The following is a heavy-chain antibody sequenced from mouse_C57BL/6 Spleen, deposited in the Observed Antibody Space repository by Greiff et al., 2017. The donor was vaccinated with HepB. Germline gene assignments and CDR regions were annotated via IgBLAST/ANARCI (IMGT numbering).Heavy chain of an antibody. CDR1: GYTFTSYW. J-gene: IGHJ2*01. CDR2: IYPSDSET. Sequence: VQLQQSGAELVRPGSSVKLSCKASGYTFTSYWMDWVKQRPGQGLEWIGNIYPSDSETHYNQKFKDKATLTVDKSSSTAYMQLSSLTSEDSAVYYWARGGSRWLDPFDDWGQGTTLTVSS. D-gene: IGHD2-2*01. V-gene: IGHV1-61*01. CDR3: ARGGSRWLDPFDD.